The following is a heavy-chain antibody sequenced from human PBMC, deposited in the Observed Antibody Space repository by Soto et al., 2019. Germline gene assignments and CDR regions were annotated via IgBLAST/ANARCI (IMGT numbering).Heavy chain of an antibody. J-gene: IGHJ4*02. CDR3: AVGSWLD. Sequence: EVQLVESGGGLVKPGGSLRLSCAASGFTFSNAWMNWVRQAPGKGLEWVGRIKSKSDGGTTDFAAPVEGRFTISRDDSKNTLYLQMNSLKTEDPAVYYCAVGSWLDWGQGTLVTVSS. D-gene: IGHD2-15*01. V-gene: IGHV3-15*07. CDR1: GFTFSNAW. CDR2: IKSKSDGGTT.